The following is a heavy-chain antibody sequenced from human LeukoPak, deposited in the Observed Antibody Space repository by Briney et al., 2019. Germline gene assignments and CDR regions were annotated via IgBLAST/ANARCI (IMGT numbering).Heavy chain of an antibody. CDR1: GGSVSSGSYY. J-gene: IGHJ4*02. V-gene: IGHV4-61*01. Sequence: SETLSLTCTVSGGSVSSGSYYWNWLRQPPGKGLECIGYIDYRGSANYNPSVTSRVTISVDTSKTQFSLKLSSVTAADTAVYYCVAYGSGSYYHNLDYWGQGTLVTVSS. D-gene: IGHD3-10*01. CDR2: IDYRGSA. CDR3: VAYGSGSYYHNLDY.